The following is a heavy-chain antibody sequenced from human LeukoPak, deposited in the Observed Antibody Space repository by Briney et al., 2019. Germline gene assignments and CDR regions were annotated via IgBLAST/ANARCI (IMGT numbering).Heavy chain of an antibody. J-gene: IGHJ2*01. D-gene: IGHD4-17*01. Sequence: ASVKVSCKASGYTFTSYAMHWVRQAPGQRLEWMGWIDAGNGNTKYSQKFQGRVTITRDTSASTAYMELSSLRSEDTAVYYCARRYGDYVWYFDLWGRGTLVTVSS. CDR3: ARRYGDYVWYFDL. CDR1: GYTFTSYA. CDR2: IDAGNGNT. V-gene: IGHV1-3*01.